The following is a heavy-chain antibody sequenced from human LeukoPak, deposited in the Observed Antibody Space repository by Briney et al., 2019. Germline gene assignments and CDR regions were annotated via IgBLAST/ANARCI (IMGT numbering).Heavy chain of an antibody. CDR2: IRSKNHGGTT. CDR1: GFTFGDYA. Sequence: GGSLRLSCTASGFTFGDYAMSWFRQAPGKGLEWVGLIRSKNHGGTTEYAASVKGRFTISRDDSKSIAYLQMNSLKTDDTALYFCTKFFPSYSFGGYWGQGTLVTVSS. D-gene: IGHD3-16*01. V-gene: IGHV3-49*03. CDR3: TKFFPSYSFGGY. J-gene: IGHJ4*02.